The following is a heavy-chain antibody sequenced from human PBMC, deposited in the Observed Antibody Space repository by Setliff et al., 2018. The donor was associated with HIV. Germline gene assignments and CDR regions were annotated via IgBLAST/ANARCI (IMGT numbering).Heavy chain of an antibody. CDR3: ARVNYYDSSGLEIAFDI. CDR1: GFTFDDYG. J-gene: IGHJ3*02. D-gene: IGHD3-22*01. CDR2: INWNGGST. Sequence: RAGGSLRLSCAASGFTFDDYGMSWVRQAPGKGLEWVSGINWNGGSTGYADSVKGRFTISRDNAKNSLYLQMNSLRAEDTALYHCARVNYYDSSGLEIAFDIWGQGTMVTVSS. V-gene: IGHV3-20*01.